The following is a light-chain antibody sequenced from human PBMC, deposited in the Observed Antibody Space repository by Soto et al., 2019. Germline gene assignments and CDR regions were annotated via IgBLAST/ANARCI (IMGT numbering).Light chain of an antibody. CDR2: KVS. Sequence: DIVMTQTPLSSPVTLGQAASISCSSSQSLVHSDGNTYLSWFQQRPGQPPRLLIYKVSDRFSVVPERFSGSGAGTDFTLTISGVEAEDVGVYYCMQATQDHWTFGQGTKVEIK. CDR3: MQATQDHWT. CDR1: QSLVHSDGNTY. V-gene: IGKV2-24*01. J-gene: IGKJ1*01.